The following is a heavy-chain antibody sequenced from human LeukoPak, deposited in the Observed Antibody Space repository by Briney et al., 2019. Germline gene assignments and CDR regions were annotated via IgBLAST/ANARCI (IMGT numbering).Heavy chain of an antibody. CDR1: GGSFSGYY. CDR3: ARGRSVAGTPDYYYMDV. V-gene: IGHV4-34*01. CDR2: INHSGST. Sequence: PSETLSLTCAVYGGSFSGYYWSWIRQPPGKGPEWIGEINHSGSTNYNPSLKSRVTISVDTSKNQFSLKLSPVTAADTAVYYCARGRSVAGTPDYYYMDVWGKGTTVTVSS. D-gene: IGHD6-19*01. J-gene: IGHJ6*03.